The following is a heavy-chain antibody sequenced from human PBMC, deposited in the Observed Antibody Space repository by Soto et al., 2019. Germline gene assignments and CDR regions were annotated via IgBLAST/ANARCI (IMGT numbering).Heavy chain of an antibody. J-gene: IGHJ4*02. CDR1: GYTFTSYA. D-gene: IGHD6-19*01. V-gene: IGHV1-3*01. Sequence: GSSVKVSCKASGYTFTSYAMHWVRQAPGQRLEWMGWINAGNGNTKYSQKFQGRVTITRDTSASTAYMELSSLRSEDTAVYYCARLRKWLAAFHYWGQGTLATVSA. CDR3: ARLRKWLAAFHY. CDR2: INAGNGNT.